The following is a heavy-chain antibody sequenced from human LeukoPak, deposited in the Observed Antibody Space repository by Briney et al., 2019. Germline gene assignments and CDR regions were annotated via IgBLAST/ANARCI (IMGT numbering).Heavy chain of an antibody. J-gene: IGHJ4*02. CDR1: GGSISSYY. D-gene: IGHD2-15*01. Sequence: PSETLSLTCTVSGGSISSYYWNWIRQPPGKGLEWIGYIYYSGSTNYNPSLKSRVTISVDTSKNLFSLKLSSVTAADTAVYYCARLDCSGGSCYDHYWGQGTLVTVSS. CDR2: IYYSGST. V-gene: IGHV4-59*08. CDR3: ARLDCSGGSCYDHY.